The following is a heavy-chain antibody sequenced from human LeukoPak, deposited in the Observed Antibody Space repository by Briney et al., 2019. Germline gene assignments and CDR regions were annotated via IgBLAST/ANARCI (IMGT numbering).Heavy chain of an antibody. CDR2: IIPIFSIA. Sequence: SVKVSCKASGGTFSSYAISWVRQAPGQGLEWMGRIIPIFSIANYAQKFQGRVTITADKSTSTAYMELSSLRSEDTAVYYCARDYPTRDYDFWSGRNVNWFDPWGQGTLVTVSS. D-gene: IGHD3-3*01. CDR3: ARDYPTRDYDFWSGRNVNWFDP. J-gene: IGHJ5*02. V-gene: IGHV1-69*04. CDR1: GGTFSSYA.